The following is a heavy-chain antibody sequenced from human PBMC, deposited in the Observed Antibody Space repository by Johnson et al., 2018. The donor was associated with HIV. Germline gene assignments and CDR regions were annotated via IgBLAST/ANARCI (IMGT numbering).Heavy chain of an antibody. V-gene: IGHV3-30*02. CDR2: IRYDGSNK. CDR3: AKGRWEATTYDDAFDI. J-gene: IGHJ3*02. Sequence: VESGGGLVQPGGSLRLSCAASGFTVSSNYMSWVRQAPGKGLEWVAFIRYDGSNKYYADSVKGRFTISRDNSKNTLYLQMNSLRAEDTAVYYCAKGRWEATTYDDAFDIWGQGTMVTVSS. D-gene: IGHD1-26*01. CDR1: GFTVSSNY.